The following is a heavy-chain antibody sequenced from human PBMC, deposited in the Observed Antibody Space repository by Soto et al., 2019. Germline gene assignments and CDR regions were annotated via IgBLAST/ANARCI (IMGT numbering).Heavy chain of an antibody. V-gene: IGHV3-23*01. CDR2: ISGSGGST. Sequence: EVQLLESGGGLVQPGGSLRLSCAASGFTFSSYAMSWVRQAPGKGLEWVSAISGSGGSTYYADSVKGRFTISRDNSKNTLYLQMNSLRAEDTAVYYCGKGLRTGPYFYDISGYSGDAFDIWGQGTMVTVSS. CDR3: GKGLRTGPYFYDISGYSGDAFDI. D-gene: IGHD3-22*01. J-gene: IGHJ3*02. CDR1: GFTFSSYA.